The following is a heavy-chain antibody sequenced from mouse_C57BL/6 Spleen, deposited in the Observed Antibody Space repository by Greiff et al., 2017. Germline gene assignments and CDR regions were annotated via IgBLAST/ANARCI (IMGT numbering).Heavy chain of an antibody. CDR1: GFTFSDYG. CDR2: ISSGSSTI. D-gene: IGHD1-1*01. CDR3: ARPYYYGSSYVGYFEV. Sequence: EVKLVESGGGLVKPGGSLKLSCAASGFTFSDYGMHWVRQAPEKGLEWVAYISSGSSTIYYADTVKGRFTISRDNAKNTLFLQMTSLRSEDTAMYYCARPYYYGSSYVGYFEVWGTGTTVTVSS. V-gene: IGHV5-17*01. J-gene: IGHJ1*03.